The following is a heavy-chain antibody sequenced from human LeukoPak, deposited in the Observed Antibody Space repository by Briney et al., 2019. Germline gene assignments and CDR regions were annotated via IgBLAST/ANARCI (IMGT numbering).Heavy chain of an antibody. J-gene: IGHJ6*03. CDR1: GFTFSSYW. V-gene: IGHV3-7*01. CDR3: ARGRTTVITQRYYYYYMDV. D-gene: IGHD4-17*01. Sequence: PGGSLRLSCAASGFTFSSYWMSWVRQAPGKGLEWVASINQDGSEKYYVDSVKGRFTISRDNAKNSLYLQMNSLRAEDTAVYYCARGRTTVITQRYYYYYMDVWGKGTTVTVSS. CDR2: INQDGSEK.